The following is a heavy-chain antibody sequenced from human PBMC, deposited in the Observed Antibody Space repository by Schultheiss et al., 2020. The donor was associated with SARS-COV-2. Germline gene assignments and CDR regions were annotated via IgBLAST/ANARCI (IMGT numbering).Heavy chain of an antibody. D-gene: IGHD3-9*01. CDR3: ARGEYYDILTGYGGNWFDP. CDR2: INPNSGGT. CDR1: GYTFTSYG. J-gene: IGHJ5*02. V-gene: IGHV1-2*06. Sequence: ASVKVSCKASGYTFTSYGISWVRQAPGQGLEWMGRINPNSGGTNYAQKFQGRVTMTRDTSISTAYMELSRLRSDDTAVYYCARGEYYDILTGYGGNWFDPWGQGTLVTVSS.